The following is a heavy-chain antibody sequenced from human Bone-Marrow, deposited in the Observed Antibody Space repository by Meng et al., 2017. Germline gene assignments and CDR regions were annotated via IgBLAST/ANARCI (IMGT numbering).Heavy chain of an antibody. CDR1: GGTFSSYA. CDR2: IIPIYGTA. CDR3: VRYGYVWGSYVC. V-gene: IGHV1-69*06. Sequence: SVKVSCKASGGTFSSYAISWVRQAPGQGLEWMGGIIPIYGTANYAQKFQGRVTITADKSTSTAYMELSSLSSDDTAVYYCVRYGYVWGSYVCWGQGTLVTVSS. D-gene: IGHD3-16*01. J-gene: IGHJ4*02.